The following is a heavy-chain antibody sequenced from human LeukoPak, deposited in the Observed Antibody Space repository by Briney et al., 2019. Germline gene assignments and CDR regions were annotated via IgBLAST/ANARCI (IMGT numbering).Heavy chain of an antibody. CDR3: TTEYRSWGLFDY. V-gene: IGHV3-23*01. CDR2: ISGSGHST. D-gene: IGHD6-13*01. CDR1: GFTFTGYA. Sequence: PGGSMRLSCAASGFTFTGYAMSWVRQAPGKGLEWVSAISGSGHSTDYADSVKGRFTISRDNSKNTLYLQMNSLKTEDTAVYYCTTEYRSWGLFDYWGQGTLVTVSS. J-gene: IGHJ4*02.